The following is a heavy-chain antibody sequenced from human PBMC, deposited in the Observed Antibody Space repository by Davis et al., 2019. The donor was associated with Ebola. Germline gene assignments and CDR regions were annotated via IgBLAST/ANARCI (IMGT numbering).Heavy chain of an antibody. D-gene: IGHD2-15*01. CDR1: GGAFSSYI. V-gene: IGHV1-69*10. J-gene: IGHJ5*02. CDR3: ARASIRYCSGGSCYSVPPGNWFDP. Sequence: SVKVSCKASGGAFSSYIVSWVRQAPGQGLEWMGGIIPISGIPSYAQQFQGRVTMTRDTSTSTVYMELSSLRSEDTAVYYCARASIRYCSGGSCYSVPPGNWFDPWGQGTLVTVSS. CDR2: IIPISGIP.